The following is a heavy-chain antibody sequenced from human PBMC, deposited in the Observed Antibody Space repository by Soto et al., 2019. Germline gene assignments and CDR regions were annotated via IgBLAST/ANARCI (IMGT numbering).Heavy chain of an antibody. CDR2: IYYSGST. V-gene: IGHV4-30-4*01. J-gene: IGHJ5*02. CDR1: GGSISSGDYY. CDR3: ASVLRFLSRPYWFDP. Sequence: QVQLQESGPGLVKPSQTLSLTCTVSGGSISSGDYYWSWIRQPPGKGLEWIGYIYYSGSTYYNPSLKSRVTISVDTSKNQCSLKLSSVTAADTAVYYCASVLRFLSRPYWFDPWGQGTLVTVSS. D-gene: IGHD3-3*01.